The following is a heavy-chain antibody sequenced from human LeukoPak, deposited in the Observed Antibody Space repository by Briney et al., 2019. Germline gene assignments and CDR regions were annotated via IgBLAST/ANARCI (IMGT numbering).Heavy chain of an antibody. V-gene: IGHV4-31*03. CDR2: IYYSGST. CDR3: SRLQFSVSGRSGPIDY. CDR1: GASISSGGYY. D-gene: IGHD3-10*01. Sequence: SETLSLTCTVSGASISSGGYYWNWIRQLPGKGLEWIGYIYYSGSTDYNPSLKSRVTISLDTSKNHFSLKLSSVTAADTAVYYWSRLQFSVSGRSGPIDYWGQGTLVTVSS. J-gene: IGHJ4*02.